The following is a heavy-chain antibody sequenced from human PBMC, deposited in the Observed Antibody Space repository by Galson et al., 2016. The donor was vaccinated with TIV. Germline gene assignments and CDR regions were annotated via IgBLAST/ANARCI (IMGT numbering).Heavy chain of an antibody. J-gene: IGHJ4*02. CDR2: MWFDGSDI. V-gene: IGHV3-33*01. CDR1: GFTFGSYG. CDR3: ARARYSNGWFTDF. Sequence: SLRLSCAASGFTFGSYGMHWVRQAPGKGLEWVAVMWFDGSDIYYADSVKGRFTISRDNSKNTLYLQMNSLRGGDTAVYYCARARYSNGWFTDFWGQGTLVTVSS. D-gene: IGHD6-19*01.